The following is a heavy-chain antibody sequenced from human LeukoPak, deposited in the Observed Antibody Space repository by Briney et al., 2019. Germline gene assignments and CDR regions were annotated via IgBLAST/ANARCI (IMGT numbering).Heavy chain of an antibody. V-gene: IGHV3-9*03. CDR1: GFTFDDYA. D-gene: IGHD6-19*01. CDR3: AKSLRTFSSGWYTGFDY. CDR2: ISWNSGSI. J-gene: IGHJ4*02. Sequence: GRSLRLSCAASGFTFDDYAMHWVRHAPGKGLEGVSGISWNSGSIDYADSVKSRFTISRDKATNSLYLQMNLLRAEDMALYYCAKSLRTFSSGWYTGFDYWGQGTLVTVSS.